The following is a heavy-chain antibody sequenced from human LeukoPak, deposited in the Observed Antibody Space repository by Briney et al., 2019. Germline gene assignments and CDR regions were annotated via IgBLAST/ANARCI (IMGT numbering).Heavy chain of an antibody. J-gene: IGHJ4*02. CDR2: ISSNGGST. D-gene: IGHD1-14*01. Sequence: GGSLRLSCSASGFTFNSYVMHWVRQAPGKGLEYVSAISSNGGSTYYADSVKGRFTISRDSSKNTLYLQMSSLRGEDTAVYYCGKVAGKWIPWFWGQGTLVTVSS. V-gene: IGHV3-64D*09. CDR1: GFTFNSYV. CDR3: GKVAGKWIPWF.